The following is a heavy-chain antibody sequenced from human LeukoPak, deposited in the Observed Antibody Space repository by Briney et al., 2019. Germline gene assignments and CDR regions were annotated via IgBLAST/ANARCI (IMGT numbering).Heavy chain of an antibody. CDR2: IYYSGST. CDR1: VGSISSGGYY. V-gene: IGHV4-31*03. CDR3: ASSKQLVLLFY. Sequence: SETLTLTCTVSVGSISSGGYYWSWIRQHPGKGLEWIGYIYYSGSTYYNPSLKSRVTISVDTSKNQFSLKLSSVTAADTAVYYCASSKQLVLLFYWGQGTLVTVSS. J-gene: IGHJ4*02. D-gene: IGHD6-13*01.